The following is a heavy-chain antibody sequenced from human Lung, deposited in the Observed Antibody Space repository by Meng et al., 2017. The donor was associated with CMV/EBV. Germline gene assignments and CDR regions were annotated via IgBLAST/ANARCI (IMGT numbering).Heavy chain of an antibody. D-gene: IGHD6-6*01. CDR2: IYYSGST. CDR1: GGSISSSSYY. CDR3: ARPIYSSSSFDY. V-gene: IGHV4-39*01. J-gene: IGHJ4*02. Sequence: SETLSLTCTVSGGSISSSSYYWGWIRQPPGKGLEWIGSIYYSGSTYYNPSLKSRVTISVDTSKNQFSLKLSSVTAADTAVYYCARPIYSSSSFDYWDQGTLVTVSS.